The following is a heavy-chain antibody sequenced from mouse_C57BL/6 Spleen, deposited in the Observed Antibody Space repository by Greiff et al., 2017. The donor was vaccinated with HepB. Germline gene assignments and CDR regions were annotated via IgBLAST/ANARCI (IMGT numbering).Heavy chain of an antibody. D-gene: IGHD2-5*01. V-gene: IGHV5-17*01. Sequence: VQLQQSGGGLVKPGGSLKLSCAASGFTFSDYGMHWVRQAPEKGLEWVAYISSGSSTIYYADTVKGRFTISRDNAKNTLFLQMTSLRSEDTAMYYCARAPYYSNSWFAYWGQGTLVTVSA. CDR1: GFTFSDYG. J-gene: IGHJ3*01. CDR2: ISSGSSTI. CDR3: ARAPYYSNSWFAY.